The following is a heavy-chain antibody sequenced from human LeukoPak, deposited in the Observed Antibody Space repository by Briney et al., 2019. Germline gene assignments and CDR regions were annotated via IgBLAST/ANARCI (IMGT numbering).Heavy chain of an antibody. V-gene: IGHV1-2*02. CDR1: GYTFTDYY. CDR3: AKAKSGWYTR. J-gene: IGHJ4*02. CDR2: INPNSGGT. D-gene: IGHD6-19*01. Sequence: ASVKVSCKASGYTFTDYYMHWVRQAPGQGLEWMGWINPNSGGTNYAQKFQGRVTMTRDTSISTAYMELSRLRSDDTAVYYCAKAKSGWYTRWGQGTLVTVSS.